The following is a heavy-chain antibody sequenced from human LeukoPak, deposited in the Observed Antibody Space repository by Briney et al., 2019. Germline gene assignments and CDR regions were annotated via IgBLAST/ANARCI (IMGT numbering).Heavy chain of an antibody. CDR1: GFTFSSYS. V-gene: IGHV3-21*01. D-gene: IGHD3-9*01. CDR2: ISSSSSYI. CDR3: ARLYYDILTGYDH. J-gene: IGHJ4*02. Sequence: PGGSLRLSCAASGFTFSSYSMNWVRQAPGKGLEWVSSISSSSSYIYYADSVKGRFTISRDNAKNSLYLQMNSLRAEDTAVYYCARLYYDILTGYDHWGQGTLVTVSS.